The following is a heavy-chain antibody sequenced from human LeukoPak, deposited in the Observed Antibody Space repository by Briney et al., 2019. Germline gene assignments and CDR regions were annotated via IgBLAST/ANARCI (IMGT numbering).Heavy chain of an antibody. V-gene: IGHV3-23*01. J-gene: IGHJ4*02. CDR1: GFTFSSYA. CDR2: ISGSGGST. Sequence: SGGSLRLSCAASGFTFSSYAMSWVRQAPGKGLEWVSAISGSGGSTYYADSVKGRFTISRDNSKNTLYLQMNSLRAEDTAVYYCAKGSSIFGVVRGEYWGQGTLVTVSS. CDR3: AKGSSIFGVVRGEY. D-gene: IGHD3-3*01.